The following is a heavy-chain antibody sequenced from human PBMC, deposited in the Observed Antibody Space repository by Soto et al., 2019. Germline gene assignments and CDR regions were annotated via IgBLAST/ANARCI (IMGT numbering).Heavy chain of an antibody. CDR1: GGSFSGYY. CDR2: INHSGST. Sequence: SETLSLTCAVYGGSFSGYYWSWIRQPPGKGLEWIGEINHSGSTNYNPSLKSRVTISVDTSKNQFSLRLSPVTAADTAVYYCARGSWGYQLLLDAFDIWGQGTMVTVSS. D-gene: IGHD2-2*01. V-gene: IGHV4-34*01. CDR3: ARGSWGYQLLLDAFDI. J-gene: IGHJ3*02.